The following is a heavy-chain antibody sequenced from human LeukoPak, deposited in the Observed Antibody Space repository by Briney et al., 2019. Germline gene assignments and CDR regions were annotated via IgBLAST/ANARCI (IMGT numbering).Heavy chain of an antibody. CDR2: INYVGGT. Sequence: SETLSLTCAVYGGSFSDYYWSWIRQPPGKGVEWMGEINYVGGTNYNPSLKSRVKISEATSTTQFSLRLTSVTAADTAVYYCASSIIRGVLGPNCVPGTLVTVSS. V-gene: IGHV4-34*01. CDR3: ASSIIRGVLGPN. J-gene: IGHJ4*02. D-gene: IGHD3-10*01. CDR1: GGSFSDYY.